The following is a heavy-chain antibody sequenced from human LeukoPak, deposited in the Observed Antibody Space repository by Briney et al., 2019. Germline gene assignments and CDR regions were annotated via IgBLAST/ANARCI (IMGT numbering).Heavy chain of an antibody. J-gene: IGHJ5*02. CDR3: ARERTYYDSSGNWFDP. Sequence: ASVKVSCEASGYTFTSYGISWVRQAPGQGLEWMGWISAYNGNTNYAQKLQGRVTMTTDTSTSTAYMELRSLRSDDTAVYYCARERTYYDSSGNWFDPWGQGTLVTVSS. V-gene: IGHV1-18*01. CDR2: ISAYNGNT. D-gene: IGHD3-22*01. CDR1: GYTFTSYG.